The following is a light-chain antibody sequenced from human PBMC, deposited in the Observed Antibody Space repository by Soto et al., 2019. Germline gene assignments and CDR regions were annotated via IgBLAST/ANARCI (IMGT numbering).Light chain of an antibody. J-gene: IGLJ3*02. V-gene: IGLV2-11*01. Sequence: QSVLTQPRSVSGSPGQSVTISCTGTSSDLGVYNYVSWYQHRPGKAPKLIIYDVYKRPSGVPDRFSASKSDITASLTISGLQAEDEADYYCSSYAGTYTWMFGGGTKGTV. CDR3: SSYAGTYTWM. CDR1: SSDLGVYNY. CDR2: DVY.